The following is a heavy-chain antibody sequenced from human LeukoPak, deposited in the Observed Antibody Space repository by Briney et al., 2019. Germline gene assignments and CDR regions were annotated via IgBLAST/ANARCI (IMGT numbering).Heavy chain of an antibody. D-gene: IGHD3-22*01. CDR1: GYTFTGYY. Sequence: ASVKVSCKASGYTFTGYYMHWVRQAPGQGLEWMGWINPNSGGTNYAQKFQGRVTMTRNTSISTAYMELSSLRSEDTAVYYCARDNYYDSSGYNYWGQGTLVTVSS. J-gene: IGHJ4*02. V-gene: IGHV1-2*02. CDR2: INPNSGGT. CDR3: ARDNYYDSSGYNY.